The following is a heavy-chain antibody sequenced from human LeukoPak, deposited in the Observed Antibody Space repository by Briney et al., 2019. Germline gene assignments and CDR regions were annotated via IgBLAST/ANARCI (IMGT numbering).Heavy chain of an antibody. J-gene: IGHJ4*02. D-gene: IGHD1-26*01. CDR2: ISSSGSTI. CDR1: GFTFSSYE. CDR3: AREAWGSYLRYFDY. V-gene: IGHV3-48*03. Sequence: GGSLRLSCAASGFTFSSYEMNWVRQAPGKGLEWVSYISSSGSTIYYADSVKGRFTISRDNAKNPLYLQMNSLRAEDTAVYYCAREAWGSYLRYFDYWGQGTLVTVSS.